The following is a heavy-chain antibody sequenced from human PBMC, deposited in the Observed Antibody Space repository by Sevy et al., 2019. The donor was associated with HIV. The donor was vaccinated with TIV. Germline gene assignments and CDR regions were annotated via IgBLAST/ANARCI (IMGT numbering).Heavy chain of an antibody. D-gene: IGHD1-1*01. Sequence: GESLKISCKASGYSFATYWIGWVRQMPGKGLDWMGIIYPGDSDTTYSPSFQGQVTISVDKSINTAYLQWTSLKASDTAMYYCARAAQMMGTVKSYEALDMWGLGTMVTVSS. V-gene: IGHV5-51*01. J-gene: IGHJ3*02. CDR1: GYSFATYW. CDR3: ARAAQMMGTVKSYEALDM. CDR2: IYPGDSDT.